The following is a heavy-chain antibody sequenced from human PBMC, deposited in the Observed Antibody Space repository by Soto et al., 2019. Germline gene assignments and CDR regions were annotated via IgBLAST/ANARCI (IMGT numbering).Heavy chain of an antibody. CDR2: IYHSGST. V-gene: IGHV4-4*02. CDR3: ARDPIVGATTGYFDY. CDR1: GGSISSSNW. D-gene: IGHD1-26*01. J-gene: IGHJ4*02. Sequence: SETLSLTCAVSGGSISSSNWWSWVRQPPGKGLEWIGEIYHSGSTNYNPFLKSRVTISVDKSKNQFSLKLSSVTAADTAVYYCARDPIVGATTGYFDYWGQGTLVTVSS.